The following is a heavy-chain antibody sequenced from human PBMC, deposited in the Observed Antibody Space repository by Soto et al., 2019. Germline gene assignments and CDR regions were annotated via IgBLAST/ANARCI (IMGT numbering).Heavy chain of an antibody. CDR3: AHRVLRTVFGLVTTTAIYFDF. V-gene: IGHV2-5*02. CDR1: GFSLTTSGVG. J-gene: IGHJ4*02. D-gene: IGHD3-3*01. CDR2: IYWADDK. Sequence: QITLNESGPTQVKPRQTLTLTCTFSGFSLTTSGVGVGWIRQSPGKAPEWLALIYWADDKRYSPSLKSRLTITKDTYENQVVLTMADLDPADTATYYCAHRVLRTVFGLVTTTAIYFDFWGQGTPVAVSS.